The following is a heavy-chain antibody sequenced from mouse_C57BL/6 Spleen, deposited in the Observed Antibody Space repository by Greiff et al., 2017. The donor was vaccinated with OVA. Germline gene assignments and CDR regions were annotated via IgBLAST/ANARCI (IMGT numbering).Heavy chain of an antibody. V-gene: IGHV1-15*01. CDR2: LDPETGGT. CDR3: TRSATVVDAMDY. J-gene: IGHJ4*01. Sequence: VQLQQSGAELVRPGASVTLSCKASGYTFTDYEMHWVKQTPVHGLEWIGALDPETGGTAYNQKFKGQAILTADKSSSTAYMELRSLTSEDSAVYYCTRSATVVDAMDYWGQGTSVTVSS. CDR1: GYTFTDYE. D-gene: IGHD1-1*01.